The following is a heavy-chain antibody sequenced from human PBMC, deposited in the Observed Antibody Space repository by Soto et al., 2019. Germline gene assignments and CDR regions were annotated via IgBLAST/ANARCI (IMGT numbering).Heavy chain of an antibody. V-gene: IGHV3-9*01. D-gene: IGHD2-8*02. CDR1: GFTFDEYG. CDR2: ISWNSGTI. CDR3: AKSTGGTANGMDV. Sequence: EVQLVESGGGLVQPGRSLRLSCGASGFTFDEYGMHWVRQAPGKGLEWVSGISWNSGTIGYADSVKGRFTISRVNAKNALYMQMSSLRAEDTALYYCAKSTGGTANGMDVWGQGTTVTVSS. J-gene: IGHJ6*02.